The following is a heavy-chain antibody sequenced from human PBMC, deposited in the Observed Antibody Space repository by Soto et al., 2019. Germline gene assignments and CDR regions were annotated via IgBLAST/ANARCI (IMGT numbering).Heavy chain of an antibody. CDR3: ARGRGAAADYFDF. D-gene: IGHD6-13*01. Sequence: GGSLRLSCAVPGFTFSDYYMTWIRQAPGKGLEWVSYISSSTSHTNYADSVKGRFTISRDNAKNSLFLQMNRLRAEDTAVYYCARGRGAAADYFDFWGQGTLVTVSS. CDR1: GFTFSDYY. CDR2: ISSSTSHT. V-gene: IGHV3-11*05. J-gene: IGHJ4*02.